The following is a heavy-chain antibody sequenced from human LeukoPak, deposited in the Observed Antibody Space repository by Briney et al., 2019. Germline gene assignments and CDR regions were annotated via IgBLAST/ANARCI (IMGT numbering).Heavy chain of an antibody. J-gene: IGHJ4*02. CDR2: ISSDGSIT. CDR3: AKDRSSSPYYFDY. CDR1: GFTFSTYW. V-gene: IGHV3-74*01. D-gene: IGHD6-13*01. Sequence: PGGSLRLSCAASGFTFSTYWMHWVRQAPGKGLVWVSRISSDGSITSYADSVKGRFTISRDNAKNTLYLQMNSLRAEDTAVYYCAKDRSSSPYYFDYWGQGTLVTVSS.